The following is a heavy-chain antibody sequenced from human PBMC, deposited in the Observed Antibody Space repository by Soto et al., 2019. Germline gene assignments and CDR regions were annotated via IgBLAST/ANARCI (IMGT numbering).Heavy chain of an antibody. D-gene: IGHD5-12*01. CDR2: INHSGST. V-gene: IGHV4-34*01. J-gene: IGHJ6*02. CDR3: ARGRLVATIHYYGMDV. CDR1: GGSFSGYH. Sequence: SETLSLTCAVYGGSFSGYHWSWIRQPPGKGLEWIGEINHSGSTNYNPSLKSRVTISVDTSKNQFSLKLSSVTAADTAVYYCARGRLVATIHYYGMDVWGQGTTVTVSS.